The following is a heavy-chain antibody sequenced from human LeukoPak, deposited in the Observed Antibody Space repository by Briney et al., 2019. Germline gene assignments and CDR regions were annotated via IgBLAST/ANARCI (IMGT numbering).Heavy chain of an antibody. CDR1: GGSISSYY. Sequence: SETLSLTGTVSGGSISSYYWSWIRQPPGKGLEWIGYIYYSGSTNYNPSLKSRVTISVDTSKNQFSLKLSSVTAADTAAYYCARGAMVRGVTLPFFFDYWGQGTLVTVSS. J-gene: IGHJ4*02. CDR3: ARGAMVRGVTLPFFFDY. V-gene: IGHV4-59*01. CDR2: IYYSGST. D-gene: IGHD3-10*01.